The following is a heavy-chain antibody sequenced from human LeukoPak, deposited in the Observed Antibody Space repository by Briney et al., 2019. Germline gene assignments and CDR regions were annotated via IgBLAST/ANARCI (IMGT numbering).Heavy chain of an antibody. J-gene: IGHJ6*03. D-gene: IGHD3-10*01. CDR2: INPNSGGT. V-gene: IGHV1-2*02. CDR1: GHIFTGYY. CDR3: AREITMVRGVIVYYYMDV. Sequence: GASVKVSCKASGHIFTGYYIHWVRQAPGQGLEWMGWINPNSGGTNYAQKFQGRVIMTRDTSISTAYMELSRLRSDDTAVYYCAREITMVRGVIVYYYMDVWGKGTTVTVSS.